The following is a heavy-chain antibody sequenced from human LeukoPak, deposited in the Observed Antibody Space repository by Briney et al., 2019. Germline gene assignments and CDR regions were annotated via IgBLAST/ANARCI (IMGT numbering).Heavy chain of an antibody. CDR2: INHGGST. J-gene: IGHJ5*02. CDR3: ARGNLDTAMVTYWFDP. D-gene: IGHD5-18*01. Sequence: LSETLSLTCAVYGGSFSGYYWSWIRQPPGKGLEWIGEINHGGSTNYNPSLKSRVTISVDTSKNQFSLKLSSVTAADTAVYYCARGNLDTAMVTYWFDPWGQGTLVTVSS. V-gene: IGHV4-34*01. CDR1: GGSFSGYY.